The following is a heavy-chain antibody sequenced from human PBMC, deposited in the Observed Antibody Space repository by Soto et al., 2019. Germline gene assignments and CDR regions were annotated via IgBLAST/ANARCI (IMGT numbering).Heavy chain of an antibody. D-gene: IGHD6-13*01. Sequence: QVQLQESGPGLVKPSGTLSLTCAVSGGSISSTNWSTWVRQSPGRGLEWIGEIYHSGTTNYSPSLKTRVNIAVDMSTNHLSLTLISVTAADTAVYYCAFPATADFDYWGKGILVTVSS. CDR2: IYHSGTT. V-gene: IGHV4-4*02. CDR3: AFPATADFDY. J-gene: IGHJ4*02. CDR1: GGSISSTNW.